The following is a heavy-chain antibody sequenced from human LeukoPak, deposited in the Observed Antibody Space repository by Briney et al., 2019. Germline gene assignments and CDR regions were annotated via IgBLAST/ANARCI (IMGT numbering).Heavy chain of an antibody. D-gene: IGHD1-26*01. J-gene: IGHJ3*02. CDR2: IWNDGSDE. Sequence: GRSLRLSCAASGFTFSKYAMHWVRQTPGKGLEWVAAIWNDGSDENYADSVKGRFTISSDNSKSTLYLQINSLRAEDTAVYYCTFEIGRSQGAFDIWGQGTMVTVSS. CDR1: GFTFSKYA. CDR3: TFEIGRSQGAFDI. V-gene: IGHV3-33*01.